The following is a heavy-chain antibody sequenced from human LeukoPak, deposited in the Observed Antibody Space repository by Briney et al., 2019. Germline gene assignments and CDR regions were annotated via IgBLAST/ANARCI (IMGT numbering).Heavy chain of an antibody. Sequence: GGSLRLSCAASGFTFRTYGMHWVRQAPGKGLEWVSFIRLDESYKSYADSVRGRFTVYRDNSKNTMFLQMNSLRPEDTAVYFCAKDRETGNSSARFRGVAPVDYWGQGTLVTVSS. CDR1: GFTFRTYG. J-gene: IGHJ4*02. D-gene: IGHD6-19*01. CDR3: AKDRETGNSSARFRGVAPVDY. V-gene: IGHV3-30*02. CDR2: IRLDESYK.